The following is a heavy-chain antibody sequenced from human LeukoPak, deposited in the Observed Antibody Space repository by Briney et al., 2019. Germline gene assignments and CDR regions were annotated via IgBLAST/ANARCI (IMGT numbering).Heavy chain of an antibody. Sequence: GASVKVSCKASGGTFSNYAIIWVRQAPGQGLEWMGWINPNSGGTNYAQKFQGRVTMTRDTSISTAYMELSRLRSDDTAVYYCARDSRERRSWLQDEYKDYWGQGTLVTVSS. CDR1: GGTFSNYA. CDR3: ARDSRERRSWLQDEYKDY. V-gene: IGHV1-2*02. D-gene: IGHD5-24*01. J-gene: IGHJ4*02. CDR2: INPNSGGT.